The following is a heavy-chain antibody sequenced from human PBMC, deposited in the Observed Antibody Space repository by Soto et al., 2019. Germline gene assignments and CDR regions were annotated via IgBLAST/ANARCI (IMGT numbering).Heavy chain of an antibody. CDR3: ARGISGVVIYYGMDV. D-gene: IGHD3-3*01. CDR2: IIPMFGTA. J-gene: IGHJ6*02. CDR1: GGTFSTYA. V-gene: IGHV1-69*12. Sequence: QVQLVQSGAEVKKPGSSVKVSCKASGGTFSTYAISWVRQAPGQGLEWMGGIIPMFGTANYAQKFQGRVTITADASTTIANMEMSSLSSEDTAVYYCARGISGVVIYYGMDVWGQGTTVTVSS.